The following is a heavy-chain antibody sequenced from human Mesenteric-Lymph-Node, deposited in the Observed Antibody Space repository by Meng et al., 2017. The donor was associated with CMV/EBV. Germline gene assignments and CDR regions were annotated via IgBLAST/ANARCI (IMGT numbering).Heavy chain of an antibody. CDR2: IRYDGSTK. CDR1: GFIFNTYV. Sequence: GESLKISCAASGFIFNTYVIHWVRQAPGKGLEWVAFIRYDGSTKYYADSVKGRFTVSRDNSKNTLSLQMNSLRAEDTTVYYCAKGQGYCSSTSCKIYGMDVWGQGTTVTVSS. V-gene: IGHV3-30*02. CDR3: AKGQGYCSSTSCKIYGMDV. J-gene: IGHJ6*02. D-gene: IGHD2-2*01.